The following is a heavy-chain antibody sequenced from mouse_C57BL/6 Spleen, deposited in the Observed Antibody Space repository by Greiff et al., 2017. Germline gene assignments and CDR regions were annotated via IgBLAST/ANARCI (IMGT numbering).Heavy chain of an antibody. CDR1: GYTFTDYN. V-gene: IGHV1-18*01. CDR2: INPNNGGT. Sequence: EVQLQQSGPELVKPGASVKIPCKASGYTFTDYNMDWVKQNHGKSLEWIGDINPNNGGTIYNQKFKGKATLTVDKSSSTAYMELRSLTSEDTAVYYCARVLGRSFDYWGQGTTLTVSS. J-gene: IGHJ2*01. D-gene: IGHD4-1*01. CDR3: ARVLGRSFDY.